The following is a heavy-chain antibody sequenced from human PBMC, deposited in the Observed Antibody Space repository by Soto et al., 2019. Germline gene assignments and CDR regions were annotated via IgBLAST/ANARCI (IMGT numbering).Heavy chain of an antibody. CDR3: ARYGTHFDY. Sequence: QVQLVQSGAEVKKPGASVKVSCKASGYTFTSYAMHWVRQAPGQRLEWMGWINAGNGNTKYSQKCQGRVTITRDTSASTAYMELSSLRSEDTAVYYCARYGTHFDYWGQGTLVTVSS. CDR2: INAGNGNT. J-gene: IGHJ4*02. D-gene: IGHD1-1*01. V-gene: IGHV1-3*01. CDR1: GYTFTSYA.